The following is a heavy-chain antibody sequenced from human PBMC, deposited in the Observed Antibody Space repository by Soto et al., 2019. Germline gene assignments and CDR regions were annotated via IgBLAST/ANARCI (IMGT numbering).Heavy chain of an antibody. J-gene: IGHJ4*02. CDR1: GYTFTSYD. V-gene: IGHV1-8*01. CDR3: ARTLXXXXVDY. Sequence: QVQLVQSGAEVKKPGASVKVSCKASGYTFTSYDITWVXQAXXXGLEWMGWMNPNNGNTGYAQKFQGRVTMTRNNXXXXXXXXXXXXXXXXXXXXXCARTLXXXXVDYWGQGTLVTVSS. CDR2: MNPNNGNT.